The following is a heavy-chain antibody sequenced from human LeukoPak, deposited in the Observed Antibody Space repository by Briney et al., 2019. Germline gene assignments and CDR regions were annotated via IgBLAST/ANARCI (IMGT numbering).Heavy chain of an antibody. D-gene: IGHD3-10*01. CDR1: GFTFSSYA. CDR2: ISGSGGST. Sequence: GGSLRLSCAASGFTFSSYAMSWVRQAPGKGLEWVSAISGSGGSTYYADSVRGRFTISRDNSKNTLYLQMNSLRAEDTAVYYCAKDLGSGSYPSYYYHGMDVWGQGTTVTVSS. V-gene: IGHV3-23*01. J-gene: IGHJ6*02. CDR3: AKDLGSGSYPSYYYHGMDV.